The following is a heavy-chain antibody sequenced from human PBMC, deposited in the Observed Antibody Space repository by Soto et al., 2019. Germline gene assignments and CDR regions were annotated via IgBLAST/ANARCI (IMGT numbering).Heavy chain of an antibody. J-gene: IGHJ3*02. D-gene: IGHD3-22*01. CDR1: GYIFSCYF. Sequence: GDALNISCEASGYIFSCYFIFFVRQLRGKCLEWMGIIYPVDSDTRYSPSFQGHVTISADKSLTAAYLHWSTLKASDTAMYYCTRGAYYDRSGLVEDIWGTRKLVTVSS. CDR3: TRGAYYDRSGLVEDI. CDR2: IYPVDSDT. V-gene: IGHV5-51*01.